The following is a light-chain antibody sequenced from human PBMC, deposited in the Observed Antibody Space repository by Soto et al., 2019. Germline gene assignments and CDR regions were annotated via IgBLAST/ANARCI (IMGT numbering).Light chain of an antibody. CDR1: SSNIGSNY. CDR3: ATWDDDLSGVV. CDR2: SNP. V-gene: IGLV1-47*02. Sequence: QSVLTQPPSASGTPGQRVTISCSGSSSNIGSNYVYWYQALPGTAPKLFIHSNPQRQSAVPXRFYGSKYRHSASLAISGLRSEDEADYYCATWDDDLSGVVFGSGKTGNVL. J-gene: IGLJ1*01.